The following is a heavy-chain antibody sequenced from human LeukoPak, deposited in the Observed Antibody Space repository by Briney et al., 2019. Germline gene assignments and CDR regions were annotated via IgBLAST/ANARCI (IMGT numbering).Heavy chain of an antibody. D-gene: IGHD6-13*01. CDR1: GFTVSSNY. CDR3: ARFLAAGGVYFDN. V-gene: IGHV3-66*01. Sequence: PGGPLRLSCAASGFTVSSNYMSWVRQAPGKGLEWVSVIYSAGTTYYADSVKGRFTISRDNSKNTLYLQINSLRAEDTAVYYCARFLAAGGVYFDNWGQGTLVTVSS. J-gene: IGHJ4*02. CDR2: IYSAGTT.